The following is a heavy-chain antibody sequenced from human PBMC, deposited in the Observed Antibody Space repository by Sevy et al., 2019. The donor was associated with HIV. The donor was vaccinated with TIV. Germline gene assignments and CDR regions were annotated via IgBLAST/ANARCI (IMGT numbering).Heavy chain of an antibody. CDR2: IYHSGST. CDR1: GGSISSNNW. J-gene: IGHJ4*02. V-gene: IGHV4-4*02. D-gene: IGHD3-3*01. Sequence: SETLSLTCAVSGGSISSNNWWSWVRQPPGKGLEWIGKIYHSGSTDFNPSLKSRVTISVDKSKNQFSLKLSSVTAADTAVYYCARVPIYWGQGTLVTVSS. CDR3: ARVPIY.